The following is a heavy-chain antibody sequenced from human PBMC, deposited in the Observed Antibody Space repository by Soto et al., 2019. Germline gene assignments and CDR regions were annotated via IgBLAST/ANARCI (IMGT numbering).Heavy chain of an antibody. J-gene: IGHJ6*03. Sequence: PGGSLRLSCAASGFTFDDYAMHWVRQAPGKGLEWVSGISWNSGSIGYADSVKGRFTISRDNAKNSLYLQMNSLRAEDTALYYCAKEKGSAMVSCYMDVWGKGTTVTVSS. D-gene: IGHD5-18*01. CDR1: GFTFDDYA. V-gene: IGHV3-9*01. CDR3: AKEKGSAMVSCYMDV. CDR2: ISWNSGSI.